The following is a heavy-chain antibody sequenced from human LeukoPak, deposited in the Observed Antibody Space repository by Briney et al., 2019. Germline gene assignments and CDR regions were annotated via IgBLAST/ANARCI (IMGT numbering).Heavy chain of an antibody. CDR1: GYTFTGYY. Sequence: VASVKVSCKASGYTFTGYYMHWVRQAPGQGLEWMGRINPNSGGTNYAQKFQGRVTMTRDTSISTAYMELSRLRSDDTAVYYCALGFGGFGSQDYWGQGTLVTVSS. J-gene: IGHJ4*02. V-gene: IGHV1-2*06. CDR2: INPNSGGT. CDR3: ALGFGGFGSQDY. D-gene: IGHD3-10*01.